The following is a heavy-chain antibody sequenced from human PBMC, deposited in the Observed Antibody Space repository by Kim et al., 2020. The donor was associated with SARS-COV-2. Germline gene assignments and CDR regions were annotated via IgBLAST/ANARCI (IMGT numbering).Heavy chain of an antibody. CDR3: ARERVVAATSDAFDI. V-gene: IGHV1-69*13. J-gene: IGHJ3*02. CDR2: IIPIFGTA. CDR1: GGTFSSYA. Sequence: SVKVSCKASGGTFSSYAISWVRQAPGQGLEWMGGIIPIFGTANYAQKFQGRVTITADESTSTAYMELSSLRSEDTAVYYCARERVVAATSDAFDIWGQGTMVTVSS. D-gene: IGHD2-15*01.